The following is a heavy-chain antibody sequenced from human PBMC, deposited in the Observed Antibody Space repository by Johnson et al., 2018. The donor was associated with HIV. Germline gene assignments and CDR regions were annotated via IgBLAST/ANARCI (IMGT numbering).Heavy chain of an antibody. J-gene: IGHJ3*02. CDR2: ISWNSGSI. D-gene: IGHD3-10*01. Sequence: QLVESGGGLVQPGRSLRLSCAASGFTFDDYAMHWVRQAPGKGLEWVSGISWNSGSIGYADSVKGRFTISRDNSKNTLYLQMNSLRAEDTAVYYCARPIARGASDIWGQGTMVTVSS. CDR1: GFTFDDYA. V-gene: IGHV3-9*01. CDR3: ARPIARGASDI.